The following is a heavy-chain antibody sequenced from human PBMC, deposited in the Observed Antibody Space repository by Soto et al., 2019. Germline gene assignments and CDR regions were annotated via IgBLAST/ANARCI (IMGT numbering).Heavy chain of an antibody. J-gene: IGHJ6*02. CDR2: IYPTGKT. D-gene: IGHD3-16*01. CDR1: GGSISSGGYC. CDR3: ARAPPGPAPRWGV. V-gene: IGHV4-30-2*01. Sequence: QLQLQESGSGLVKPSETLSLTCAVSGGSISSGGYCWSWIRQTPGKGLEWIGYIYPTGKTYYNPSLENRVTISIDTSKNQFSLQLTSVTAADTAVYYCARAPPGPAPRWGVWGHGTTVTVSS.